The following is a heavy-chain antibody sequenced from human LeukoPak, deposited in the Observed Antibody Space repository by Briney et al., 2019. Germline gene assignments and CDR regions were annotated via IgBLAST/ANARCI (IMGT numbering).Heavy chain of an antibody. V-gene: IGHV1-69*13. CDR1: GGTFSSYA. J-gene: IGHJ3*02. CDR3: ARDSDHRAGYSSSWYLFLGPFDAFDI. D-gene: IGHD6-13*01. CDR2: IIPIFGTA. Sequence: ASVKVSCKASGGTFSSYAISWVRQAPGQGLEWMGGIIPIFGTANYAQKFQGRVTITADESTSTAYMELSSLRSEDTAVYYCARDSDHRAGYSSSWYLFLGPFDAFDIWGQGTMVTVSS.